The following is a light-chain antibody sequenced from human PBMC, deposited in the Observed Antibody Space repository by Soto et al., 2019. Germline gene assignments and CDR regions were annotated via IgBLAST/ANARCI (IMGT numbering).Light chain of an antibody. V-gene: IGLV1-40*01. CDR2: GNS. Sequence: QPVLTQPPSVSGAPGQRVTISCTGSSSNIGAGYDVHWYQQLPGTAPKLLIYGNSNRPSGVPDRFSGSKSGTSASLAITGLQAEDEADYYCAVWDDGLTGWVFGGGTKLTVL. CDR1: SSNIGAGYD. CDR3: AVWDDGLTGWV. J-gene: IGLJ3*02.